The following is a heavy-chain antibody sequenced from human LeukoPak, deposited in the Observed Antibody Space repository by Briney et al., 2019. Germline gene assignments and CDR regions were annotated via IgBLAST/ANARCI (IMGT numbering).Heavy chain of an antibody. Sequence: GGSLRLSCAASGFTFNNYWIHWVRHVPGKGLVWVSRINNDGSSASYVDSVKGRFTISRDNAKNTLFLQMNSLRAEDTAVYYCARRGTGHGMDVWGQGTTVIVSS. J-gene: IGHJ6*02. CDR3: ARRGTGHGMDV. CDR2: INNDGSSA. V-gene: IGHV3-74*01. D-gene: IGHD1-1*01. CDR1: GFTFNNYW.